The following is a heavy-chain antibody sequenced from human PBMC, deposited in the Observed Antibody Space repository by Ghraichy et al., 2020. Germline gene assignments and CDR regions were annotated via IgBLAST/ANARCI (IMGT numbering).Heavy chain of an antibody. CDR1: GDSVSSNSGA. V-gene: IGHV6-1*01. CDR2: TYYRSKWYN. D-gene: IGHD5-24*01. J-gene: IGHJ4*02. Sequence: SQTLSLTCAISGDSVSSNSGAWNWIRQSPSRGLEWLGRTYYRSKWYNDYALSVKSRITINPDTSENQFSLQLNSVTLEDTAVYYCARDSSVGDGRNPCFVFWGQGTLVTVSS. CDR3: ARDSSVGDGRNPCFVF.